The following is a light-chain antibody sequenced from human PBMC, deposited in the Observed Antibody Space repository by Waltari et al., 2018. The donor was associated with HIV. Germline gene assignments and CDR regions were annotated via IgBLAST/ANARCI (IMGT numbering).Light chain of an antibody. V-gene: IGLV1-51*02. CDR2: EDT. Sequence: QPVLTHPPSFPPAPGRKVTIPCSGITSTIGSILVPCYHQLPRPAPKLLIYEDTNRPSGIPDRFSGSKSGTSATLGITGLQTGDEADYYCGTWDTSLSVVVFGGGTKLTVL. J-gene: IGLJ2*01. CDR1: TSTIGSIL. CDR3: GTWDTSLSVVV.